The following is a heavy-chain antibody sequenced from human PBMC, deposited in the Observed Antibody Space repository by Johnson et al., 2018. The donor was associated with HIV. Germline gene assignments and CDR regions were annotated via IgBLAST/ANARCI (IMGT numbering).Heavy chain of an antibody. D-gene: IGHD3-22*01. V-gene: IGHV3-15*01. CDR2: IKSKTDGGTT. CDR1: GFTFSSYA. Sequence: VQLVESGGGLVQPGGSLRLSCAASGFTFSSYAMSWVRQAPGKGLEWVGRIKSKTDGGTTDYAAPVKGRFTISRDDSKNTLYLQMNSLKTEDTAVYYCTTETYYYDSSGYDYVHAFDSWGQGSMVTVSS. CDR3: TTETYYYDSSGYDYVHAFDS. J-gene: IGHJ3*02.